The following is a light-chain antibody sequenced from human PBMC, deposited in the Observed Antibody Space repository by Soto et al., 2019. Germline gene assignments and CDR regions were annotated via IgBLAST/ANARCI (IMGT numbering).Light chain of an antibody. CDR3: QSFDSGLSGAL. V-gene: IGLV1-40*01. Sequence: QSVLTQLPSVSGAPGQRVTISCTGSSSNIGAGYDVHWYQQHPGTAPRLLIYGATHRPSGVPERFSGSRSGSSASLTITGLQTEDESFYHCQSFDSGLSGALFGGGTKVTVL. CDR2: GAT. J-gene: IGLJ2*01. CDR1: SSNIGAGYD.